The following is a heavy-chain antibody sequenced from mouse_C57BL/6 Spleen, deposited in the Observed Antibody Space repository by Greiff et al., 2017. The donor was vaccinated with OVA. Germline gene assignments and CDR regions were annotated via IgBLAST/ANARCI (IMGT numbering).Heavy chain of an antibody. V-gene: IGHV1-50*01. Sequence: QVQLQQPGAELVKPGASVKLSCKASGYTFTSYWLQWVKQRPGQGLEWIGEIDPSASYTNYNQKLKGKATLTVDTSSSTAYMQLSSLTSEDSAVYYCARIGTGTICFDYWGQGTTLTVSS. J-gene: IGHJ2*01. D-gene: IGHD2-14*01. CDR1: GYTFTSYW. CDR2: IDPSASYT. CDR3: ARIGTGTICFDY.